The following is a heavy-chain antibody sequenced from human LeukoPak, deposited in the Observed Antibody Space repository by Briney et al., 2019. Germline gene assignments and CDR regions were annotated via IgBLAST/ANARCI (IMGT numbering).Heavy chain of an antibody. D-gene: IGHD1-26*01. CDR2: MNPNSGNT. V-gene: IGHV1-8*01. Sequence: GASVKVSCKASGYTFTSYDINWVRQATGQGLEWMGWMNPNSGNTGYAQKFQGRVTMTRSTSISTAYMELSSLRSEDTAVCYCARCPPSGSYACVHWGQGTLVTVSS. J-gene: IGHJ4*02. CDR3: ARCPPSGSYACVH. CDR1: GYTFTSYD.